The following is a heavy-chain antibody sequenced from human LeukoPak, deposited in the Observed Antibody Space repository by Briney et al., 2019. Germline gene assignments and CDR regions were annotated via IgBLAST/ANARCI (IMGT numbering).Heavy chain of an antibody. V-gene: IGHV4-34*01. CDR2: INHSGST. Sequence: PSETLSLTCAVYGGSFSGYYWSWIRQPPGKGLEWIGEINHSGSTNYNPSLKSRVTISVDTPKNQFSLKLSSVTDADMAVYYCARDQKYYYYMDVWGKGTTVTVSS. CDR1: GGSFSGYY. CDR3: ARDQKYYYYMDV. J-gene: IGHJ6*03.